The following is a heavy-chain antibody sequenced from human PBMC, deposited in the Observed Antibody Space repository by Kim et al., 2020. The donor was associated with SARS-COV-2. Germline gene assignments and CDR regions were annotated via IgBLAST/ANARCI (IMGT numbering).Heavy chain of an antibody. CDR3: AHSTEQWLFAEYFQH. D-gene: IGHD6-19*01. Sequence: SETLSLTCAVSGGSISSSNWWSWVRQPPGKGLEWIGEIYHSGSTNYNPSLKSRVTISVDKSKNQFSLKLSSVTAADTAVYYCAHSTEQWLFAEYFQHWGQGTLVTVSS. V-gene: IGHV4-4*02. J-gene: IGHJ1*01. CDR2: IYHSGST. CDR1: GGSISSSNW.